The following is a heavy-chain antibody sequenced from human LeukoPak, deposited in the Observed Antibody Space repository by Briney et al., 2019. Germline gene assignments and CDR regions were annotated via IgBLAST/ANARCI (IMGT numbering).Heavy chain of an antibody. CDR3: ARERVRGYSYGYLDY. J-gene: IGHJ4*02. V-gene: IGHV3-30*04. D-gene: IGHD5-18*01. CDR1: GFTFSSYA. Sequence: PGRSLRPSCAASGFTFSSYAMHWVLQAPGKGLEWVAVISYDGSNKYYADSVKGRFTISRDNSKNTLYLQMNSLRAEDTAVYYCARERVRGYSYGYLDYWGQGTLVTVSS. CDR2: ISYDGSNK.